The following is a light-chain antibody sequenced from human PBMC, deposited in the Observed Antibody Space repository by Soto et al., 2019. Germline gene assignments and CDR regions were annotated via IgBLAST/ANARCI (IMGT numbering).Light chain of an antibody. CDR1: QSVRSNY. J-gene: IGKJ1*01. CDR3: HQYGGSPGT. CDR2: DAS. V-gene: IGKV3-20*01. Sequence: ELLLTHSLGTLSLSPGGRATLSCRASQSVRSNYLAWYQQRPGQAPRLLIYDASSRATGVPDRFSGSGSGTDFTLTISRLEPEDFAVYYCHQYGGSPGTLGQGTKVDIK.